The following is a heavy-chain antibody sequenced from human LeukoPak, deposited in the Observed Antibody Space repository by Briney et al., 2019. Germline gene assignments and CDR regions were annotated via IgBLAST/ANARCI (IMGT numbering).Heavy chain of an antibody. D-gene: IGHD6-13*01. CDR2: ISWNSGSI. CDR1: GFTFDDYA. J-gene: IGHJ4*02. V-gene: IGHV3-9*03. Sequence: GGSLRLSCAASGFTFDDYAMHWVRHAPGKGLEWVSGISWNSGSIGYADSVKGRFTISRDNAKNSLYLQMNSLRAEDMALYYCAKARTSSSWYPVFDYWGQGTLVTVSS. CDR3: AKARTSSSWYPVFDY.